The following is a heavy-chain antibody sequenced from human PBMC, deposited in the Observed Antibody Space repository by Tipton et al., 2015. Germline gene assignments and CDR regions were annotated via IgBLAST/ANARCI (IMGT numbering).Heavy chain of an antibody. CDR3: ARDLEHGMDV. CDR1: GGSISSYY. J-gene: IGHJ6*02. Sequence: LRLSCTVSGGSISSYYWSWIRQPPGKGLEWIGSIYHSGTTYSNPSLKSRVTISTDTSKNQFSLKLSSVTAADTAVYYCARDLEHGMDVWGQGTTVTVSS. V-gene: IGHV4-59*01. CDR2: IYHSGTT. D-gene: IGHD5-24*01.